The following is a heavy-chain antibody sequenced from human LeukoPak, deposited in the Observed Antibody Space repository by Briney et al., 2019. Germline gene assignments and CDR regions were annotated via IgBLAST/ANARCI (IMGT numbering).Heavy chain of an antibody. CDR2: INPNSGGT. J-gene: IGHJ4*02. CDR1: ENTVTGYY. D-gene: IGHD6-13*01. V-gene: IGHV1-2*02. CDR3: ARDFRVTAAGTGAY. Sequence: VMAFCPSSENTVTGYYMDWGGQAPGQELEWMGWINPNSGGTNYAQKFQGRVTMTRDTSISTAYMELSRLRSDDTAVYYCARDFRVTAAGTGAYWGQGTLVTVSS.